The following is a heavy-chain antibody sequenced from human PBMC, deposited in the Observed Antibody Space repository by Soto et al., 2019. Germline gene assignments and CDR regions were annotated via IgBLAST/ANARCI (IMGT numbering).Heavy chain of an antibody. Sequence: GGSLRLSCAASGFTFSSYDMSWFRQAPGKGLEWVSGVSASGSITSYADSAKGRFTISRDNAKNTMFLQMNSLRAEDTAVYFCAKGDCSGGRCYRGFDYWGQGTLVTVSS. V-gene: IGHV3-23*01. CDR3: AKGDCSGGRCYRGFDY. CDR1: GFTFSSYD. CDR2: VSASGSIT. J-gene: IGHJ4*02. D-gene: IGHD2-15*01.